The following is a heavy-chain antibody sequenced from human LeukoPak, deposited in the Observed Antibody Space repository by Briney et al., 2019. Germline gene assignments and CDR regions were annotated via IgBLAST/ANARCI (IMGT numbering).Heavy chain of an antibody. CDR2: IYYSGST. V-gene: IGHV4-59*01. J-gene: IGHJ5*02. CDR3: ARAPEYYDFWSGYSLPFDP. D-gene: IGHD3-3*01. CDR1: GGSISSYY. Sequence: SETLSLTCTVSGGSISSYYWSWIRQPPGKGLEWIGYIYYSGSTNYNPSLKSRVTISVDTSKNQFSLKLSSVTAADTAVYYCARAPEYYDFWSGYSLPFDPWGQGTLVTVSS.